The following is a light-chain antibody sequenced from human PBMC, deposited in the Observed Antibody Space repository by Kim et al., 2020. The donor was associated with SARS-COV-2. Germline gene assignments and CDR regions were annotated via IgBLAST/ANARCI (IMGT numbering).Light chain of an antibody. J-gene: IGLJ2*01. CDR1: SLRSYY. CDR2: GKN. V-gene: IGLV3-19*01. CDR3: NSRDSSDNVV. Sequence: SSELTQDPAVSVALGQTVRITCHGDSLRSYYATWYQQKPGQAPIIVIYGKNIRPSGIPDRFSGSSSGNTASLTITGTQAGDEADYYCNSRDSSDNVVFGGETKLTVL.